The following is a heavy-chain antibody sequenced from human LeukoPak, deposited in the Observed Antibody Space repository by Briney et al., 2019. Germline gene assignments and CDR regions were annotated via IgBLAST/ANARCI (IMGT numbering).Heavy chain of an antibody. CDR3: AKDRSAYVWGSYRQEPDY. V-gene: IGHV3-23*01. Sequence: GGSPRLSCAASGFTFSSYAMSWVRQAPGKGLEWVSAISGSGGSTYYADSVKGRFTISRDNSKNTLYLQMNSLRAEDTAVYYCAKDRSAYVWGSYRQEPDYWGQGTLVTVSS. J-gene: IGHJ4*02. CDR2: ISGSGGST. CDR1: GFTFSSYA. D-gene: IGHD3-16*02.